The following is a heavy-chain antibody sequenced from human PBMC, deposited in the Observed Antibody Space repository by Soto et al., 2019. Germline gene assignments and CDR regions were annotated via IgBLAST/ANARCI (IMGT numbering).Heavy chain of an antibody. Sequence: DVLLVESGGGLVEPGGSLRLSCAASGFTFYKAFLSWVRQAPGKGLEWVGHIGGNTESETTTYAAPVKGRFTISRDDSQNTIYLQMDSLEIEDTAVYYCTICGGYSNSHHWFESWGQRTPVLVSS. V-gene: IGHV3-15*04. CDR1: GFTFYKAF. J-gene: IGHJ5*01. D-gene: IGHD6-13*01. CDR2: IGGNTESETT. CDR3: TICGGYSNSHHWFES.